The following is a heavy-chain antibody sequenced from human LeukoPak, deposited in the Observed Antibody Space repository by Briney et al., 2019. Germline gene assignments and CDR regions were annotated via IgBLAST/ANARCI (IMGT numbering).Heavy chain of an antibody. V-gene: IGHV3-30*02. CDR3: AKVSSIAARLGAFDI. CDR1: GFTFSSYG. CDR2: IRYDGSNK. J-gene: IGHJ3*02. Sequence: PGGSLRLSCAASGFTFSSYGMHWVRQAPGKGLEWVAFIRYDGSNKYYADSVKGRFTISRDNSKNTLYLQMNSLRAEDTAVYYCAKVSSIAARLGAFDIWGQGTMVTVSS. D-gene: IGHD6-6*01.